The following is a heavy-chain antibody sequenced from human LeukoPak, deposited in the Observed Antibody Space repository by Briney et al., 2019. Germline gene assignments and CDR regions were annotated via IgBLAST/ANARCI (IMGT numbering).Heavy chain of an antibody. CDR2: INPYSGGT. CDR1: GYTFTGYY. CDR3: ARLPRSGYSYGSDY. D-gene: IGHD5-18*01. Sequence: GASVKISCKASGYTFTGYYMHWVRQAPGQGLEWMGRINPYSGGTNYAQKFQGRVTMTRDTSISTAYMELSRLRSDDTAVYYCARLPRSGYSYGSDYWGQGTLVTVSS. V-gene: IGHV1-2*06. J-gene: IGHJ4*02.